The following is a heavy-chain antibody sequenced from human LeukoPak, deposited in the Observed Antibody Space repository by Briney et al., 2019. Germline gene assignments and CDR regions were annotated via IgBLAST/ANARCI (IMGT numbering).Heavy chain of an antibody. CDR2: ISAYNGNT. CDR3: ARLAYFTYYYGSGARGKNMDV. Sequence: GASVKVSCKASGYTFTSYGISWVRQAPGQGLEWMGWISAYNGNTNYAQKLQGRVTMTTDTSTSTAYMELRSLRSDDTAVYYCARLAYFTYYYGSGARGKNMDVWGKGTTVTVSS. V-gene: IGHV1-18*01. J-gene: IGHJ6*03. CDR1: GYTFTSYG. D-gene: IGHD3-10*01.